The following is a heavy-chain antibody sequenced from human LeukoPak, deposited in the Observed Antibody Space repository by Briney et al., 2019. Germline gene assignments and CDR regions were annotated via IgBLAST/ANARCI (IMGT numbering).Heavy chain of an antibody. V-gene: IGHV3-7*04. D-gene: IGHD3-22*01. Sequence: GGSLRLSCAASGLTFSSFWMSWVRQAPGKGLEWVANIKRDGGEKYYVDSVKGRFTISRDNAKNSLYLQMNSLRVEDTAVYYCARGEYYYDGGYWGQGTLVTVSS. CDR2: IKRDGGEK. J-gene: IGHJ1*01. CDR1: GLTFSSFW. CDR3: ARGEYYYDGGY.